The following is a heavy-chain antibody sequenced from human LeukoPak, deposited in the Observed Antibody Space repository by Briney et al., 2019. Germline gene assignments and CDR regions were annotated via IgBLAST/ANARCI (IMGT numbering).Heavy chain of an antibody. V-gene: IGHV3-53*01. CDR2: IYSGGST. CDR3: ARDPTVTHDAFDI. J-gene: IGHJ3*02. CDR1: GFTVSSNY. Sequence: GGSLRLSCAASGFTVSSNYMSWVRQAPGKGLEWVSVIYSGGSTYYADFVKGRFTISRDNSKNTLYLQMNSLRAEDTAVYYCARDPTVTHDAFDIWGQGTMVTVSS. D-gene: IGHD4-17*01.